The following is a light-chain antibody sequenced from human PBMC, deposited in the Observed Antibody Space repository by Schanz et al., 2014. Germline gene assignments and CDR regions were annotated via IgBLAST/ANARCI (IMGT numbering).Light chain of an antibody. CDR1: SSDVGVYNF. CDR2: EVN. V-gene: IGLV2-8*01. CDR3: SSYTGSSSWV. Sequence: QSALTQPPSASGSPGQSVTISCTGTSSDVGVYNFVSWYQQHPGKAPKLMIYEVNKRPSGVPDRFSGSKSGNTASLTVSGLQAEDEADYYCSSYTGSSSWVFGGGTKLTVL. J-gene: IGLJ3*02.